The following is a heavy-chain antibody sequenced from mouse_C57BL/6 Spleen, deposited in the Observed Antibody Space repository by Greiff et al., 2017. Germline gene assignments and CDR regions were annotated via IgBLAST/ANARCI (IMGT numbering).Heavy chain of an antibody. D-gene: IGHD1-1*01. V-gene: IGHV1-5*01. Sequence: VQLQQSGTVLARPGASVKMSCKTSGYTFTSYWMHWVKQRPGQGLEWIGAIYPGNSDTSYNQKFKGKAKLTAVTSASTSYMELSSLTNEDSAVYYCTRGITTVVAPYYAMDYWGQGTSVTVSS. J-gene: IGHJ4*01. CDR2: IYPGNSDT. CDR3: TRGITTVVAPYYAMDY. CDR1: GYTFTSYW.